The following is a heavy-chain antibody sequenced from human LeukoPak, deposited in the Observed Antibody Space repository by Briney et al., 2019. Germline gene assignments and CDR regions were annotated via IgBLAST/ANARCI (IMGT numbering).Heavy chain of an antibody. Sequence: SVKVSCKASGGTFNIYAITWVRQAPGQGLEWMGGIIPLFGTAKYAQKVQGRVSITADKSTSTAYMELSSLRSEDTAVYYCARAGHNADDAMLHLRDWGQGTLVTASS. J-gene: IGHJ4*02. CDR2: IIPLFGTA. CDR3: ARAGHNADDAMLHLRD. CDR1: GGTFNIYA. D-gene: IGHD2-15*01. V-gene: IGHV1-69*06.